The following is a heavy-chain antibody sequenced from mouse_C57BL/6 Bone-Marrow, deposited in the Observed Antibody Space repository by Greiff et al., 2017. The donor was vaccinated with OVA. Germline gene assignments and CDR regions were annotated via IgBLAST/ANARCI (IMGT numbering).Heavy chain of an antibody. Sequence: QQSCKASGYTFTSYWMHWVKQRPGQGLEWIGEIDPSDSYTNYNQKFKGKSTLTVDKSSSTAYMQLSSLTSEDSAVYYCAREALHYYGSSAWFAYWGQGTLVTVSA. CDR2: IDPSDSYT. V-gene: IGHV1-69*01. J-gene: IGHJ3*01. CDR3: AREALHYYGSSAWFAY. D-gene: IGHD1-1*01. CDR1: GYTFTSYW.